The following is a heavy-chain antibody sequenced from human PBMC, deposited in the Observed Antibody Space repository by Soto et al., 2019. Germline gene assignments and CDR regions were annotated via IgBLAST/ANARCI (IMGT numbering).Heavy chain of an antibody. J-gene: IGHJ4*02. CDR3: AHRPSGFGELLSRPFDH. CDR1: GFSLTTVGVG. V-gene: IGHV2-5*02. Sequence: QITLKESGPTLVKPTQTLTLTCSFSGFSLTTVGVGVGWIRQPPGKALEWLALIYWDDDKYYSPSLKSRLNITKDTSKNHVVLTMANMDPVDTATYYCAHRPSGFGELLSRPFDHWGQGARVTVSS. CDR2: IYWDDDK. D-gene: IGHD3-10*01.